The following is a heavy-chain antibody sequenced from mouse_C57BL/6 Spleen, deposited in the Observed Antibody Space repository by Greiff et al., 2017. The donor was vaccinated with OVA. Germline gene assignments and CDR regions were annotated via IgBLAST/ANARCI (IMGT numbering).Heavy chain of an antibody. CDR2: ISSGSSTI. D-gene: IGHD2-3*01. CDR1: GFTFSDYG. V-gene: IGHV5-17*01. J-gene: IGHJ1*03. Sequence: EVKLMESGGGLVKPGGSLKLSCAASGFTFSDYGMHWVRQAPEKGLEWVAYISSGSSTIYYADTVKGRFPISRDNAKNTLFLQMTSLRSEDTAMYYCARRAIYDGYYVWYFDVWGTGTTVTVSS. CDR3: ARRAIYDGYYVWYFDV.